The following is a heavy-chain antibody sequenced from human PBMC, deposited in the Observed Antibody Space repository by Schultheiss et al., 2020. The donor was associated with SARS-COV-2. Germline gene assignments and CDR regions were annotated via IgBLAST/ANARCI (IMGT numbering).Heavy chain of an antibody. V-gene: IGHV4-4*02. D-gene: IGHD6-19*01. J-gene: IGHJ4*02. CDR1: GGSISSRNW. CDR3: ARGVESGWYGLPVY. CDR2: IYYSGST. Sequence: SETLSLTCAVSGGSISSRNWWSWVRQSPGKGLEWIGSIYYSGSTYYNPSLKSRVTISVDTSKNQFSLKLTSVTAADTAVYYCARGVESGWYGLPVYWGQGTLVTVSS.